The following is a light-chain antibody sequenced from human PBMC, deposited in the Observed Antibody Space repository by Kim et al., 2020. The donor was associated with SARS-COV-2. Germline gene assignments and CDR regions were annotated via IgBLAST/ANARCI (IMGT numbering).Light chain of an antibody. CDR3: CSYGGNYTWV. CDR1: SSDVGGYSY. CDR2: DVN. J-gene: IGLJ3*02. V-gene: IGLV2-11*03. Sequence: GQSVTLSGNGTSSDVGGYSYVSWYQQHPGKAPTLMIYDVNKRPSGVPHRFSGSKSDNTASLTISGLQAEDEADYYCCSYGGNYTWVFGGGTKLTVL.